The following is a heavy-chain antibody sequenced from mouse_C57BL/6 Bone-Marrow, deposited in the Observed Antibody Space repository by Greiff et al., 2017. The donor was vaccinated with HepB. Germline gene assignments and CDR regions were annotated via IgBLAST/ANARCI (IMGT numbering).Heavy chain of an antibody. V-gene: IGHV1-69*01. Sequence: QVQLKQPGAELVMPGASVKLSCKASGYTFTSYWMHWVKQRPGQGLEWIGEIDPSDSYTNYNQKFKGKSTLTVDKSSSTAYMQLSSLTSEDSAVYYCARREFITTVVGAMDYWGQGTSVTVSS. D-gene: IGHD1-1*01. CDR1: GYTFTSYW. CDR3: ARREFITTVVGAMDY. J-gene: IGHJ4*01. CDR2: IDPSDSYT.